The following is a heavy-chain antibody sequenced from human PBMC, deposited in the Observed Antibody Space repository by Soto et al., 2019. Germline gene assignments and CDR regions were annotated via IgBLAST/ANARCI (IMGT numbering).Heavy chain of an antibody. CDR3: AKGPYYDFWSGYLSN. D-gene: IGHD3-3*01. CDR1: GFTFSSYA. V-gene: IGHV3-23*01. J-gene: IGHJ4*02. Sequence: GGSLRLSCAASGFTFSSYAMSWVRQAPGKGLEWVSAISGSGGSTYYADSVKGRFTISRDNSKNTLYLQMNSLRAEDTAVYYCAKGPYYDFWSGYLSNWGQGTLVTVSS. CDR2: ISGSGGST.